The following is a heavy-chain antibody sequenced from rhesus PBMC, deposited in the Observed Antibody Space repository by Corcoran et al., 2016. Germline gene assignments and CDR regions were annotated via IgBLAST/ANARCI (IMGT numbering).Heavy chain of an antibody. CDR3: AVQQSDYYVLNY. J-gene: IGHJ4*01. Sequence: QVQLQESGPGLVTPSETLSPTCAVSGGTISGDWWGWIRQPPGKGLEWTGYIGGSSGSTYYNPSLKSRVTISTDTSKNQFSLKLSSVTAADTAVYYCAVQQSDYYVLNYWGQGVLVTVSS. D-gene: IGHD3-22*01. CDR2: IGGSSGST. V-gene: IGHV4-165*01. CDR1: GGTISGDW.